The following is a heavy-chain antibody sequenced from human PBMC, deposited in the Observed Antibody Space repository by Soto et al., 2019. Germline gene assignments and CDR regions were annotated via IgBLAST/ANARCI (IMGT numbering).Heavy chain of an antibody. J-gene: IGHJ6*02. D-gene: IGHD3-3*01. CDR3: ARGITIFGVGYYGMDV. V-gene: IGHV4-59*01. Sequence: ILSLTCTVSGGSISSYYWSWIRQPPGKGLEWIGYIYYSGSTNYNPSLKSRVTISVDTSKNQFSLKLSSVTAADTAVYYCARGITIFGVGYYGMDVWGQGTTVTVSS. CDR2: IYYSGST. CDR1: GGSISSYY.